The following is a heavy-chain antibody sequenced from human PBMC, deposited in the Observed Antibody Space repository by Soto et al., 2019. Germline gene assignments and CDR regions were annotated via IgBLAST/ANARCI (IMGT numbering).Heavy chain of an antibody. CDR2: IIPIFGTS. J-gene: IGHJ4*02. Sequence: SVKVSCKASGGTFSSSAINWVRQAPGQGLEWMGRIIPIFGTSHYAQKFQGRVTITADESTNTAYMELSSLRSEDTAVYYCASGASPYYNSSGFLRYWGQGTLVTVSS. V-gene: IGHV1-69*13. CDR3: ASGASPYYNSSGFLRY. D-gene: IGHD3-22*01. CDR1: GGTFSSSA.